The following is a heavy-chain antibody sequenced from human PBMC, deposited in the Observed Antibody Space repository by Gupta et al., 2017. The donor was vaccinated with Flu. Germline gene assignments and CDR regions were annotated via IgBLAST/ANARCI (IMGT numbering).Heavy chain of an antibody. CDR3: SGYYDCWSSKGYGNGMDV. V-gene: IGHV3-9*01. J-gene: IGHJ6*02. Sequence: GKGLKWVSGISWNSGTIGYADAVKGRFTISRDNAKNSLHLQMNSLRAEDTALYYCSGYYDCWSSKGYGNGMDVWGQGTTVTVSS. CDR2: ISWNSGTI. D-gene: IGHD3-3*01.